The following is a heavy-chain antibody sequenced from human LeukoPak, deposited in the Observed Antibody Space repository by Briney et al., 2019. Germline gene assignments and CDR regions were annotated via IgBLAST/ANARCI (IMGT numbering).Heavy chain of an antibody. J-gene: IGHJ4*02. Sequence: GGSLRLSCAASGFTFSSYAMSWVRQVPGKGLEWVSAITGSGGSTYYADSVKGRFSISRDNSKNTLYLQMNNLRAEDTAVYYCTKAEQQLARDYWGQGTLVTVSS. CDR2: ITGSGGST. D-gene: IGHD6-13*01. CDR3: TKAEQQLARDY. CDR1: GFTFSSYA. V-gene: IGHV3-23*01.